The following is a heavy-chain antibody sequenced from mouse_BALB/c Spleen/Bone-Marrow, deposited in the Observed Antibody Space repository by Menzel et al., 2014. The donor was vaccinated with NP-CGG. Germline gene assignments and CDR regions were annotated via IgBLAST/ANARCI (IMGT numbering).Heavy chain of an antibody. V-gene: IGHV7-3*02. D-gene: IGHD2-4*01. CDR2: IRNKPNGYTT. Sequence: EVHLVESGGGLVQPGGSLRLSCATSGFTFTDYYMSWVRQPPGKALEWLGFIRNKPNGYTTEYSASVKGRFTISRDNSQSILYLQMNTLRVEDSATYYCTRDMGLLRYDYWGQGPTLTVSS. CDR3: TRDMGLLRYDY. J-gene: IGHJ2*01. CDR1: GFTFTDYY.